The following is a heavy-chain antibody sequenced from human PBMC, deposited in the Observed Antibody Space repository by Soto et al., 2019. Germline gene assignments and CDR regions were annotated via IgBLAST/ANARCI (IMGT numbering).Heavy chain of an antibody. CDR2: ISYDGSNK. D-gene: IGHD3-3*01. CDR1: GFTFSSYA. J-gene: IGHJ6*02. Sequence: GESLKISCAASGFTFSSYAMHWVRQAPGKGLEWVAVISYDGSNKYYADSVKGRFTISRDNSKNTLYLQMNSLRAEDTAVYYCARDYYDFWSGYSPGDYYYGMDVWGQGTTVTVFS. V-gene: IGHV3-30-3*01. CDR3: ARDYYDFWSGYSPGDYYYGMDV.